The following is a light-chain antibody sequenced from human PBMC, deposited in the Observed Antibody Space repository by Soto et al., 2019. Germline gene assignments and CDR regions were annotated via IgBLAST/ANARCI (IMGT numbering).Light chain of an antibody. Sequence: ETVMTHSPATLSVSPGDRATLSFSSSQSVGSDLAWYQQKRGQAPRLLIYGASTRATGIPARFSGSASGTEFTLTISGLQSEDFAVYYCQQYKNWPPITFGQGTRLEIK. CDR2: GAS. CDR1: QSVGSD. CDR3: QQYKNWPPIT. V-gene: IGKV3-15*01. J-gene: IGKJ5*01.